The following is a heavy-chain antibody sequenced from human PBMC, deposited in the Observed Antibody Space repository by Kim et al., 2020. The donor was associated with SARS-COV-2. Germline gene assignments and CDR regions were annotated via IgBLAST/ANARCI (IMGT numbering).Heavy chain of an antibody. J-gene: IGHJ6*02. D-gene: IGHD1-26*01. V-gene: IGHV3-53*01. CDR3: ARETSGSYSSYYYGLDV. Sequence: VKGRFIISRDNSKNTVNLQMNSLRDEDTAVYYCARETSGSYSSYYYGLDVWGQGTTVSVSS.